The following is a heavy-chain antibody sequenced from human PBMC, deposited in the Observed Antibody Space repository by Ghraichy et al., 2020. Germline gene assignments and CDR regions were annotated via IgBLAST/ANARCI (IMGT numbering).Heavy chain of an antibody. CDR1: GFTFSSYA. J-gene: IGHJ4*02. D-gene: IGHD6-19*01. V-gene: IGHV3-23*01. Sequence: GGSLRLSCAASGFTFSSYAMSWVRQAPGKGLEWVSAISGSGGSTYYADSVKGRFTISRDNSNNTLYLQMNSLRAEDTAVYYCAKDPRIAVAGKRDYWGQGTLVTVSS. CDR3: AKDPRIAVAGKRDY. CDR2: ISGSGGST.